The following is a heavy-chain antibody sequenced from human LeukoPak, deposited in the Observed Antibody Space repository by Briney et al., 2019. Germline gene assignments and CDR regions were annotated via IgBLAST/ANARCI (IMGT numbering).Heavy chain of an antibody. Sequence: SQTLSLTCTVSGVSISSGSYYWSWIRQPAGKGLEWIGRIYTSGSTNYNPSLKSRVTISVDTSKNQFSLKLSSVTAADTAVYYCARSHRLSSSWYSPFDYWGQGTLVTVSS. V-gene: IGHV4-61*02. J-gene: IGHJ4*02. CDR2: IYTSGST. CDR1: GVSISSGSYY. CDR3: ARSHRLSSSWYSPFDY. D-gene: IGHD6-13*01.